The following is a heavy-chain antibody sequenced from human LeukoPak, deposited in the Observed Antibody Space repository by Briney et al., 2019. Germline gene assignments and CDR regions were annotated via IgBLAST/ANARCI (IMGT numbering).Heavy chain of an antibody. CDR2: ISSSSSYI. Sequence: GGSLRFSCAASGFTFSSYGMHWVRQAPGKGLEWVSSISSSSSYIYYADSVKGRFTISRDNAKNSLYLQMNSLRAEDTAVYYCARTMVRYFDYWGQGTLVTVSS. CDR3: ARTMVRYFDY. V-gene: IGHV3-21*01. CDR1: GFTFSSYG. D-gene: IGHD3-10*01. J-gene: IGHJ4*02.